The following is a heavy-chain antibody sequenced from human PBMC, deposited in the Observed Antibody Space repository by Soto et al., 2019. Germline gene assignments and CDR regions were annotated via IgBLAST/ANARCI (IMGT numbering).Heavy chain of an antibody. CDR2: ISADNGNT. CDR1: GYTFTSYA. CDR3: ARDRSGSHYYGMDV. J-gene: IGHJ6*02. Sequence: ASVKVSCKASGYTFTSYAMHWVRQAPGQRLEWMGWISADNGNTNYSQKLQGRVTMTTDTSTSTAYMELSSLRSEDTAVYYCARDRSGSHYYGMDVWGQGTTVTVSS. D-gene: IGHD3-3*01. V-gene: IGHV1-3*01.